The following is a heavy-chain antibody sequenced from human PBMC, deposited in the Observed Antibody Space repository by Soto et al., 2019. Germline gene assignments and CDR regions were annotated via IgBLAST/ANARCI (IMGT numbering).Heavy chain of an antibody. CDR3: AKAGGAAGTVDYFDY. CDR1: GFTFSSYE. CDR2: ISSGGSTI. D-gene: IGHD6-13*01. Sequence: GGSLRLSCTASGFTFSSYEMNWVRQAPGKGLEWLSEISSGGSTIFYADSVKGRFTITRDNSKNTLYLQMNSLRAEDTAVYYCAKAGGAAGTVDYFDYWGQGTLVTVSS. V-gene: IGHV3-48*03. J-gene: IGHJ4*02.